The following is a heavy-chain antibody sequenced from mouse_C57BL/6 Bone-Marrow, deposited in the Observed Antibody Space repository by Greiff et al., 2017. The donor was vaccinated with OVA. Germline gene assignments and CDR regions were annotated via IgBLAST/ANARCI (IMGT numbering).Heavy chain of an antibody. CDR2: IYPGNSDT. Sequence: EVQLQQSGTVLARPGASVKMSCKTSGYTFTSYWMHWVKQRPGQGLEWIGAIYPGNSDTSYNQKFKGKAKLTAVTSASTAYMELSSLTNEDSAVYYCTRRRSYYGSSYWYFYVWGTGTTVTVSS. CDR1: GYTFTSYW. CDR3: TRRRSYYGSSYWYFYV. D-gene: IGHD1-1*01. J-gene: IGHJ1*03. V-gene: IGHV1-5*01.